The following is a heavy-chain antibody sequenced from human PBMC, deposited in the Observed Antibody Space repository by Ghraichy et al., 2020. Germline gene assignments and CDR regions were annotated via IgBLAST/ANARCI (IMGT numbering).Heavy chain of an antibody. V-gene: IGHV3-74*01. Sequence: LSLTCAASGFTLSNYWMHWVRLVPGKGLVWVSRIKSDGSITSYADSVKGRFTISRDNAKNTLYLQMNSLRAEDTAVYYCAREYCRGGRCYFGTGGSHFDYWGQGTLVTVSS. CDR1: GFTLSNYW. CDR2: IKSDGSIT. CDR3: AREYCRGGRCYFGTGGSHFDY. J-gene: IGHJ4*02. D-gene: IGHD2-15*01.